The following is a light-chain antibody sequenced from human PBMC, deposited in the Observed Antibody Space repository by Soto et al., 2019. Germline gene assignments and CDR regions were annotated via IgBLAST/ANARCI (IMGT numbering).Light chain of an antibody. CDR3: AAWDDSLRVVL. CDR2: RNN. CDR1: SSSIGSNH. V-gene: IGLV1-47*01. Sequence: QSVLTQPPSASGTPGQRVTISCSGTSSSIGSNHVYWYQQFPGTAPKLLIYRNNQRPSGVPDRFSGFKSGTSASLAISGLRFEDEADYYCAAWDDSLRVVLFGGGTKLTVL. J-gene: IGLJ2*01.